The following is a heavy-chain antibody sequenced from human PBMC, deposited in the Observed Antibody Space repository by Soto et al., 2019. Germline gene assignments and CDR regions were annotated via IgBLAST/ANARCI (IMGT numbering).Heavy chain of an antibody. Sequence: GGSLRLSCAASGFTFSNAWMSWVRQAPGKGLGWVGRIKSKTDGGTTDYAAPVKGRFTISRDDSKNTLYLQMNSLKTEDTAVYYCTTRGYSGYADAFDIWGQGTMVTVSS. CDR1: GFTFSNAW. CDR2: IKSKTDGGTT. D-gene: IGHD5-12*01. V-gene: IGHV3-15*01. CDR3: TTRGYSGYADAFDI. J-gene: IGHJ3*02.